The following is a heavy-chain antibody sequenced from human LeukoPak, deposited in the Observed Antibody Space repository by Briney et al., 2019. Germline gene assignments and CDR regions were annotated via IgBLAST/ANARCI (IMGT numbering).Heavy chain of an antibody. Sequence: GGSLRLSCAASGFTFSSYWMSWVRQAPGKGLEWGANIKQDGSEKYYVDSVKGRFTISRDNAKNSLYLQMNSLRAEDTAVYYCARLSSGWPYYYYGMGVWGQGTTVTVSS. CDR3: ARLSSGWPYYYYGMGV. V-gene: IGHV3-7*01. J-gene: IGHJ6*02. CDR1: GFTFSSYW. D-gene: IGHD6-19*01. CDR2: IKQDGSEK.